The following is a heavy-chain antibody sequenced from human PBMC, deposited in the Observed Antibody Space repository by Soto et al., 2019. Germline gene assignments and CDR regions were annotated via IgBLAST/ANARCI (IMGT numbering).Heavy chain of an antibody. CDR1: GDSVSSNSAV. Sequence: SQTLSLTCAISGDSVSSNSAVWNWIRQSPSRGLEWLGRTYYRSKWNNDYAVSMRGRITIIPDTSKNQFSLQLNSVTPEDTAVYFCARDTTQITGTTSGYFDYWGQGTLV. V-gene: IGHV6-1*01. CDR2: TYYRSKWNN. J-gene: IGHJ4*02. D-gene: IGHD1-20*01. CDR3: ARDTTQITGTTSGYFDY.